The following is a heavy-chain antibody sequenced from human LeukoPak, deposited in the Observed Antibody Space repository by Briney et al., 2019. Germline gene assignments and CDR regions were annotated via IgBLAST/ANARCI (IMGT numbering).Heavy chain of an antibody. V-gene: IGHV4-39*01. D-gene: IGHD6-13*01. CDR2: IYYSGST. Sequence: PETLSLTCTVSGGSISSSSYYWGWIRQPPGKGLEWIGSIYYSGSTYYNPSLKSRVTISVDTSKNQFSLKLSSVTAADTAVYYCARHRYSSSWYYYYYYMDVWGKGTTVTVSS. J-gene: IGHJ6*03. CDR1: GGSISSSSYY. CDR3: ARHRYSSSWYYYYYYMDV.